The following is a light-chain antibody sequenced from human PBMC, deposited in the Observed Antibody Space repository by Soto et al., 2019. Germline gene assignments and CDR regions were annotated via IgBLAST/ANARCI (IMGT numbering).Light chain of an antibody. CDR2: LGS. CDR3: MQALQTPFT. J-gene: IGKJ3*01. Sequence: IALTQSPLSLPVTPGEPASISCRSSQSLLHSNGYNYLDWYPQKPGQSPQLLIYLGSNRASGVPDRFSGSGSGTDFTLKISRVEAEDVGVYYCMQALQTPFTFGPGTKVDIK. V-gene: IGKV2-28*01. CDR1: QSLLHSNGYNY.